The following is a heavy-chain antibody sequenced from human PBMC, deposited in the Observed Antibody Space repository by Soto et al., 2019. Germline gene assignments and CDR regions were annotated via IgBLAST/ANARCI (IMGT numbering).Heavy chain of an antibody. CDR1: GFTFISTG. Sequence: PWGSLRLSCAASGFTFISTGIHFFRQAPVKWLEWVAVISHDGGNKYYGDSVKGRFTISRDNSKNTLYLQMNSLRADDTAVYYCAKDWGIAVAAHWGQGTLVTVSS. V-gene: IGHV3-30*18. CDR2: ISHDGGNK. D-gene: IGHD6-19*01. J-gene: IGHJ4*02. CDR3: AKDWGIAVAAH.